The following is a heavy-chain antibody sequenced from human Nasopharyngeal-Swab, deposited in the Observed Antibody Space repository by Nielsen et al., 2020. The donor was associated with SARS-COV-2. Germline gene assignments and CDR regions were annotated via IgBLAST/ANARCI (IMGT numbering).Heavy chain of an antibody. J-gene: IGHJ6*03. V-gene: IGHV1-24*01. D-gene: IGHD3-3*01. CDR3: AREIFGVANYYYYYMDV. Sequence: ASVKVSCKVSGYTLTELSMHWVRQAPGKGLEWMGGFDPEDGETIYAQKFQGRVTMTEDTSTDTAYMELRSLRSDDTAVYYCAREIFGVANYYYYYMDVWGKGTTVTVSS. CDR1: GYTLTELS. CDR2: FDPEDGET.